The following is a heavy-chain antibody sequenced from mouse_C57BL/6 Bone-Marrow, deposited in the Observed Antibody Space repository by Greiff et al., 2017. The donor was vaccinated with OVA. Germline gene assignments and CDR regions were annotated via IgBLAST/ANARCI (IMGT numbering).Heavy chain of an antibody. CDR3: ASDYYGSSPYAMDY. V-gene: IGHV1-55*01. D-gene: IGHD1-1*01. Sequence: QVQLKQPGAELVKPGASVKMSCKASGYTFTSYWITWVKQRPGQGLEWIGDIYPGSGSTNYNEKFKSKATLTVDTSSSTAYMQLSSLTSEDSAVYYCASDYYGSSPYAMDYWGQGTSVTVSS. J-gene: IGHJ4*01. CDR1: GYTFTSYW. CDR2: IYPGSGST.